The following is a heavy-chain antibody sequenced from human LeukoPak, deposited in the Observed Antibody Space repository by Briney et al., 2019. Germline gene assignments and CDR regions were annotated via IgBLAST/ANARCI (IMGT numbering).Heavy chain of an antibody. CDR1: GGSISSSTYY. Sequence: SETLSLTCTVSGGSISSSTYYWNWIRQYPGKGLEWIGYIYNSGTTYYNPSLKSRVTISVDTSKNQFSLKLNSMSAADTAVYYCVEAPNPYYFDDWGQGTLVTVSS. CDR3: VEAPNPYYFDD. V-gene: IGHV4-31*03. CDR2: IYNSGTT. D-gene: IGHD5-24*01. J-gene: IGHJ4*02.